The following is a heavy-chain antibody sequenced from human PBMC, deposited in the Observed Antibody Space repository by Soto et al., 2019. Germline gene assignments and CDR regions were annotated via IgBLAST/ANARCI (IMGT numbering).Heavy chain of an antibody. D-gene: IGHD5-18*01. Sequence: QVQLVESGGGVVQPGRSLRLSCAASGFTFSSYGMHWVRQAPGKGLEWVAVISYDGSNKYYADSVKGRFTISRDNSKNTLYLQMNSLRAEHTAVYYCAKDTARGLNYYYGMDVWGQGTTVTVSS. CDR3: AKDTARGLNYYYGMDV. CDR2: ISYDGSNK. J-gene: IGHJ6*02. CDR1: GFTFSSYG. V-gene: IGHV3-30*18.